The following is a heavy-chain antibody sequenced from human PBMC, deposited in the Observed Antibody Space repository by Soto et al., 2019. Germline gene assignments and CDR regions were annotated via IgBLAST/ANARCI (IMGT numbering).Heavy chain of an antibody. CDR1: GGSISSYY. J-gene: IGHJ3*02. CDR2: IYYSGST. V-gene: IGHV4-59*08. Sequence: QVQLQESGPGLVKPSETLSLTCTVSGGSISSYYWSWIRQPPGKGLEWIGYIYYSGSTNYNPSLKSRVTISVDTSKNQFSLKLSSVTAADTAVYYCARRGVFVGRDGYHWAFDIWGQGTMVTVSS. CDR3: ARRGVFVGRDGYHWAFDI. D-gene: IGHD5-12*01.